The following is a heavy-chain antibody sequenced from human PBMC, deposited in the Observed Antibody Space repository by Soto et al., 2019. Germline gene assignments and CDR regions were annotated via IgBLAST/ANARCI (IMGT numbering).Heavy chain of an antibody. V-gene: IGHV1-46*03. CDR3: ARHLEAGAS. CDR1: GYTFTSYY. Sequence: GASVKVSCKASGYTFTSYYIHWVRQAPGQGLEWMAIVNPTGGSTNYAQKFQGRVTVTFDTSTSTVFMELNSLRYEDTAVYYCARHLEAGASWGQGTLVTVSS. CDR2: VNPTGGST. J-gene: IGHJ5*02.